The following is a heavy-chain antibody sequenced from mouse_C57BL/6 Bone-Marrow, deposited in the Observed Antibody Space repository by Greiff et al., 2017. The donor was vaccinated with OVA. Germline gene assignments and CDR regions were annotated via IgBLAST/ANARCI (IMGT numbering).Heavy chain of an antibody. J-gene: IGHJ1*03. CDR2: ISDGGRYT. V-gene: IGHV5-4*03. D-gene: IGHD1-1*01. Sequence: EVKLVESGGGLVKPGGSLKLSCAASGFTFSSYAMSWVRQTPEKRLEWVATISDGGRYTYYPDNVKGRFTISRDNAKNNLYLQMSHLKSEDTAMYYCASSSLLNFDVWGTGTTVTVSS. CDR1: GFTFSSYA. CDR3: ASSSLLNFDV.